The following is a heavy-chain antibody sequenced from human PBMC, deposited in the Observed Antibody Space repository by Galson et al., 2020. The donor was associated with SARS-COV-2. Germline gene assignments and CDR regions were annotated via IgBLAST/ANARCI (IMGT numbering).Heavy chain of an antibody. V-gene: IGHV1-24*01. J-gene: IGHJ5*02. CDR3: TTDRYGDHGKFDP. D-gene: IGHD4-17*01. CDR1: ADPLIDLN. CDR2: FDTEDGET. Sequence: ASVKVSCDVSADPLIDLNVHWLRQPPGKGPAWTGRFDTEDGETFYAQNFQGRVTMTGETFTNTAYMELSSLRPDDTAVYFCTTDRYGDHGKFDPWGQGTLVTVSA.